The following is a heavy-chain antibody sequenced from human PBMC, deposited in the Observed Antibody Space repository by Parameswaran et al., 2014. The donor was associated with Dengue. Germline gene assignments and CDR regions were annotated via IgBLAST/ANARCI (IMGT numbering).Heavy chain of an antibody. CDR3: ARRAASAGLPDAY. D-gene: IGHD6-13*01. CDR2: INHSGSV. Sequence: RWIRQPQEGLEWIGEINHSGSVNYNPSLKSRVSISVDTSKNQFSLKLTSVTAADTAVYYCARRAASAGLPDAYWGQGNLVTVSS. V-gene: IGHV4-34*01. J-gene: IGHJ4*02.